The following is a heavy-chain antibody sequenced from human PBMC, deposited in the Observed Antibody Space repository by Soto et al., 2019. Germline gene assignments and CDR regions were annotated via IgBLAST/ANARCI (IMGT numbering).Heavy chain of an antibody. J-gene: IGHJ5*02. CDR3: ARVNQSQYRRGDNWFDP. CDR2: INPYSGNT. Sequence: QVQLVQSGAEVKKPGASVKVSCKASGYTFSNHGLSWVRQAPGQGLEWMGWINPYSGNTKYIQKLQGRVTLTTDTSTSTAYMELRSLRSDDTAVYYCARVNQSQYRRGDNWFDPWGQGTLVTVSS. V-gene: IGHV1-18*04. D-gene: IGHD3-10*01. CDR1: GYTFSNHG.